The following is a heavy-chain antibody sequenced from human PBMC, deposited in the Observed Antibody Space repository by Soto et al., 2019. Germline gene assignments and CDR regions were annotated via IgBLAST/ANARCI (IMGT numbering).Heavy chain of an antibody. CDR1: GFTFSNAW. CDR3: TTTYVWGSYYDY. Sequence: EVQLVESGGGLVKPGGSLRLSCAASGFTFSNAWMSWVRQAPGKGLEWVGRIKSKTDGGTTDYAAPVKGRFTISRDDSKNTLYLQMNSLKTEDTAVYYCTTTYVWGSYYDYWGQGTLVTVSS. V-gene: IGHV3-15*01. J-gene: IGHJ4*02. D-gene: IGHD3-16*01. CDR2: IKSKTDGGTT.